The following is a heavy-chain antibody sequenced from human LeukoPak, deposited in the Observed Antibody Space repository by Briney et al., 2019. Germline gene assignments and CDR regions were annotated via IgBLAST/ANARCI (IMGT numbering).Heavy chain of an antibody. CDR2: IKQDGRET. CDR3: ARGSWPFDR. V-gene: IGHV3-7*01. D-gene: IGHD3-9*01. J-gene: IGHJ4*02. Sequence: PGGSLRLSCAASGFAFDTCWMGWVRQAPGKGLERVATIKQDGRETYYVDDVKGRFTISRDNAKNSLFLEMNSLSVEDTAVYYCARGSWPFDRWGQGTLVTVSS. CDR1: GFAFDTCW.